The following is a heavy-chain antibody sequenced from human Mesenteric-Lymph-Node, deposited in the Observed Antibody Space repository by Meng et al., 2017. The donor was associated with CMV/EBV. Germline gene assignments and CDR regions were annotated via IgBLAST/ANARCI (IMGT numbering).Heavy chain of an antibody. CDR2: IRSNGYGGTT. V-gene: IGHV3-49*04. D-gene: IGHD3-3*01. CDR3: TRDPYDF. CDR1: GFTFGDYA. Sequence: GGSLRLSCTASGFTFGDYAMSWVRQTPGKGLEWVGFIRSNGYGGTTEFAASVKGRFTISRDDSKSIAFLQMNSLKTEDTAVYYCTRDPYDFWGQGTLVTVSS. J-gene: IGHJ4*02.